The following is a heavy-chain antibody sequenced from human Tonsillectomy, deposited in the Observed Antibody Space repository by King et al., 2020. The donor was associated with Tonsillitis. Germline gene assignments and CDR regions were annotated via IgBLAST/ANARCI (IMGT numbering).Heavy chain of an antibody. CDR1: GYTFTSYG. Sequence: QLVQSGAEVKKPGASVKVSCKASGYTFTSYGISWVRRAPGQGLEWMGWISAYNGNTNYAQKLQGRVTMTTDTSTSTAYMELRSLRSDDTAVYYCARTYSSGWYETLKYYFDYWGQGTLVTVSS. CDR2: ISAYNGNT. J-gene: IGHJ4*02. D-gene: IGHD6-19*01. CDR3: ARTYSSGWYETLKYYFDY. V-gene: IGHV1-18*04.